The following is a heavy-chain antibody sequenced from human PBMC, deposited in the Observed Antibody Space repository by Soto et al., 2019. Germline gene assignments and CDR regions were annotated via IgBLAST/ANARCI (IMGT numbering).Heavy chain of an antibody. CDR2: IYYSGST. Sequence: SETLSLTCTVSGGSISSSSYYWGWIRQPPGKGLEWIGSIYYSGSTYYNPSLKSRVTISVDTSKNQFSLKLSSVTAADTAVYYCARQNGDGAARLYYYYYGMDVWGQGTTVTVSS. CDR1: GGSISSSSYY. D-gene: IGHD6-6*01. V-gene: IGHV4-39*01. J-gene: IGHJ6*02. CDR3: ARQNGDGAARLYYYYYGMDV.